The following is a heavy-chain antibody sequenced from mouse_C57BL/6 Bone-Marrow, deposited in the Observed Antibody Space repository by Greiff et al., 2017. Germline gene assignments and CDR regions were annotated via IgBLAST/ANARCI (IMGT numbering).Heavy chain of an antibody. CDR2: ISDGGSYT. V-gene: IGHV5-4*01. J-gene: IGHJ2*01. D-gene: IGHD3-2*02. CDR3: ARDLRPYYFDY. CDR1: GFTFSSYA. Sequence: EVKLVESGGGLVKPGGSLKLSCAASGFTFSSYAMSWVRQTPEKRLAWVATISDGGSYTYYPDNVKGRFTISRDNAKNNLYLQMSHLKSEDTAMYYCARDLRPYYFDYWGQGTTLTVSS.